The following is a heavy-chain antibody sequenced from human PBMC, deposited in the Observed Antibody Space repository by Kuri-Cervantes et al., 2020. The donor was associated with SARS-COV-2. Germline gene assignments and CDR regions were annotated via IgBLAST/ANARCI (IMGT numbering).Heavy chain of an antibody. D-gene: IGHD2-15*01. V-gene: IGHV3-7*01. CDR1: GFTFSRYW. J-gene: IGHJ4*02. CDR3: ARERAGYCSGGSCYRGGRFDY. CDR2: IKQDGSEK. Sequence: GESLQISCAASGFTFSRYWMSWVRQAPGKGLEWVANIKQDGSEKYYVDSVKGRFTISRDNAKNSLYLQMNSLRAEDTAVYYCARERAGYCSGGSCYRGGRFDYWGQGTLVTVSS.